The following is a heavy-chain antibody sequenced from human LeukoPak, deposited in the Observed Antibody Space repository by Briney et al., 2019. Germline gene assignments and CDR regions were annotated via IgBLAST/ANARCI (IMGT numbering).Heavy chain of an antibody. Sequence: GGSLRLSCAASGFTFSDYYMSWIRQAPGKGLEWVSYISGSGSTIYYADSVKGRFTISRDNAKNSLYLQMNSLRAEDTAVYYCAKVGRYYYDSSGYYLYWGQGTLVTVSS. D-gene: IGHD3-22*01. J-gene: IGHJ4*02. V-gene: IGHV3-11*01. CDR1: GFTFSDYY. CDR2: ISGSGSTI. CDR3: AKVGRYYYDSSGYYLY.